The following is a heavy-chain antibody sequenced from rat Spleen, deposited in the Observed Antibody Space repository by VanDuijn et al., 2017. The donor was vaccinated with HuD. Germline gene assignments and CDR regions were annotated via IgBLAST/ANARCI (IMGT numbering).Heavy chain of an antibody. Sequence: EVQLVESGGGLVQPGRSLKLSCIVSGFTFNNYWMTWIRQAPGKGLEWVASITNGGDSAWYPDSVKGRFTISRDNAKSTLYLQMNSLRSEDTATYYCTREDWAFDYWGQGVMVTVSS. J-gene: IGHJ2*01. CDR1: GFTFNNYW. CDR3: TREDWAFDY. D-gene: IGHD5-1*01. V-gene: IGHV5-31*01. CDR2: ITNGGDSA.